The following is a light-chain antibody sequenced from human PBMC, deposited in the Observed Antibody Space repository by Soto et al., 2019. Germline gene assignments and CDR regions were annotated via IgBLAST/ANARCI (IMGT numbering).Light chain of an antibody. V-gene: IGLV2-23*01. J-gene: IGLJ2*01. Sequence: QSALTQPPSASGSPGQSVTISCTGTSSDVGGYNYVSSYQHHPGKAPKLMIYEGGKRPSGVSNRFSGSKSGNTASLTISGLQAEDEADYYCCSFALRSTLIFGGGTKLTVL. CDR1: SSDVGGYNY. CDR3: CSFALRSTLI. CDR2: EGG.